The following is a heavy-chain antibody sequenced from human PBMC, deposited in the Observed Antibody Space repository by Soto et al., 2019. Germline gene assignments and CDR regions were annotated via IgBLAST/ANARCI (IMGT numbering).Heavy chain of an antibody. J-gene: IGHJ6*02. CDR3: AREGVAPYYYYGMDV. CDR1: GYSFTRSG. D-gene: IGHD5-12*01. V-gene: IGHV1-18*01. Sequence: GESLKISCKGSGYSFTRSGISWVRQAPGQGLEWMGWISTYNGDTNYAQTFQGRVTMTTDRSTSTVYMELRSLRSDDTAVYYCAREGVAPYYYYGMDVWGQGTKVTVSS. CDR2: ISTYNGDT.